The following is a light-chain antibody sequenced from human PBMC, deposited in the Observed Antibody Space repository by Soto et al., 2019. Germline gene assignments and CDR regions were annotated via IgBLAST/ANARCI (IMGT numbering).Light chain of an antibody. J-gene: IGLJ3*02. V-gene: IGLV2-14*01. CDR1: SSDVGGYNY. CDR2: EVS. CDR3: SSYTSSSTRV. Sequence: QSALTQPASVSGSPGQSITISCTGTSSDVGGYNYVSWYQQHPDKAPKLMIYEVSNRPSGVSNRFSGSKSGNTASLTISGLQAEDEADYYCSSYTSSSTRVFGGETKLTVL.